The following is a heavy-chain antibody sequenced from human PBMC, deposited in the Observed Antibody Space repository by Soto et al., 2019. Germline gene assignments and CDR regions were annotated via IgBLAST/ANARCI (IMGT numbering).Heavy chain of an antibody. CDR2: INTDGSST. Sequence: GGSLRLSCADSGFSFSSYCMHWVRQGPGKGLVWVSRINTDGSSTNYADSVKGRFTISRDNAKNTVYLQMNSLRAEDTAVYYCARSPGGYYIDWGQGTMVTVSS. CDR1: GFSFSSYC. V-gene: IGHV3-74*01. CDR3: ARSPGGYYID. J-gene: IGHJ3*01. D-gene: IGHD3-9*01.